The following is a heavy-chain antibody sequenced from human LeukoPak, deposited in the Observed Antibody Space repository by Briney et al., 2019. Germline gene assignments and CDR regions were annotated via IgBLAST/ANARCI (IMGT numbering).Heavy chain of an antibody. CDR2: ISAYNGNT. Sequence: ASVKVSCTASGYTFTSYGISWVRQAPGQGLEWMGWISAYNGNTNYAQKLQGRVTMTTDASTSTAYMGLRSLRSDDTAVYYCARGYQLLSFDYWGQGTLVTVSS. CDR3: ARGYQLLSFDY. CDR1: GYTFTSYG. J-gene: IGHJ4*02. D-gene: IGHD2-2*01. V-gene: IGHV1-18*01.